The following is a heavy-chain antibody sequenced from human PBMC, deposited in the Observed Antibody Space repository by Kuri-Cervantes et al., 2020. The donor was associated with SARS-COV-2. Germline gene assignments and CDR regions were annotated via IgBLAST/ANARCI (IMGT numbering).Heavy chain of an antibody. Sequence: SETLSLTCAVYGGSFSGYYWSWIRQPPGKGLEWIGEINHSGSTNYNPSLKSRVTISVDTSKNQFSLKLSSVTAADTAVYYCARGRSGGIVVGIDVWGKGTTVTVSS. V-gene: IGHV4-34*01. CDR1: GGSFSGYY. CDR3: ARGRSGGIVVGIDV. CDR2: INHSGST. J-gene: IGHJ6*03. D-gene: IGHD2-2*01.